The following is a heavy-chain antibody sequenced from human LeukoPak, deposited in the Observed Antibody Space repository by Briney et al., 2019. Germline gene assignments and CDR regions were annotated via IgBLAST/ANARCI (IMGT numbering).Heavy chain of an antibody. Sequence: GGSLRLSYAASGFTFSSYGMHWVRQAPGKGLEWVTFIRYDGSNKYYADSVKGRFTISRDNSKNTLYLRMNSLRAEDTAVYYCARDHRRLIRETGHNRIYYYYYMDVWGKGTTVTISS. CDR3: ARDHRRLIRETGHNRIYYYYYMDV. CDR2: IRYDGSNK. CDR1: GFTFSSYG. D-gene: IGHD3-9*01. V-gene: IGHV3-30*02. J-gene: IGHJ6*03.